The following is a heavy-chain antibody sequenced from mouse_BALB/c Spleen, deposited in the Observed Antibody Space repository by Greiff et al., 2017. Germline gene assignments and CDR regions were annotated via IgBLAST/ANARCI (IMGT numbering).Heavy chain of an antibody. CDR1: GYTFTSYT. V-gene: IGHV1-4*01. J-gene: IGHJ4*01. D-gene: IGHD1-1*01. CDR2: INPSSGYT. CDR3: ASTYGNFYYAMDY. Sequence: VQLQQSGAELARPGASVKMSCKASGYTFTSYTMHWVKQRPGQGLEWIGYINPSSGYTNYNQKFKDKATLTADKSSSTAYMQLSSLTSEDSAVDYCASTYGNFYYAMDYWGQGTSVTVSS.